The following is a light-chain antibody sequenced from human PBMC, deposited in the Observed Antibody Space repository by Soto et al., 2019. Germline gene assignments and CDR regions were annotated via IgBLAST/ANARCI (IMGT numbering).Light chain of an antibody. J-gene: IGKJ1*01. CDR1: QSVSIW. Sequence: DVQMTQSPSTLSASVGDRVTITCRASQSVSIWLAWYQQKPGKAPKLLIYKASSLESGVPSRFSGSGSGAEFTLTISSLQPDDFATYYCQQYNSYLWTFGQGTKVELK. CDR2: KAS. V-gene: IGKV1-5*03. CDR3: QQYNSYLWT.